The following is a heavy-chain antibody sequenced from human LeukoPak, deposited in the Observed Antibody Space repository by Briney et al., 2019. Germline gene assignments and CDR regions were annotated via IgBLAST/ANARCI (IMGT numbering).Heavy chain of an antibody. CDR3: ARGPADYGDYLYYYYGMDV. CDR1: GYTFTSYD. J-gene: IGHJ6*02. D-gene: IGHD4-17*01. V-gene: IGHV1-8*01. CDR2: MNPNSGDT. Sequence: ASVKVSCKASGYTFTSYDINWVRQATGQGLEWMGWMNPNSGDTGYAQKFQGRVTMTRNTSISTAYMELSSLRSEDTAVYYCARGPADYGDYLYYYYGMDVWGQGTTVTVSS.